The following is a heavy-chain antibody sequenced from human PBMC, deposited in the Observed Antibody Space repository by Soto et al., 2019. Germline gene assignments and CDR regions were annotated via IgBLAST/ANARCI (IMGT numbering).Heavy chain of an antibody. CDR1: GYVFSSNIAV. CDR2: TFYRSKWYN. CDR3: PRVESTASQYYNGMDV. Sequence: SQPGXLTCGISGYVFSSNIAVCNWIMQAPSRFLEWLGRTFYRSKWYNDYAVSLKGRISINADTSKNQFSLQLNSVTPEETAVHYCPRVESTASQYYNGMDVWGKGTSVT. V-gene: IGHV6-1*01. J-gene: IGHJ6*04.